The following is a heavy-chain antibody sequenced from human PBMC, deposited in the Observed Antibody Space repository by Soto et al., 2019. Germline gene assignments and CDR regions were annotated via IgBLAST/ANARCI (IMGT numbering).Heavy chain of an antibody. D-gene: IGHD3-22*01. V-gene: IGHV4-59*08. CDR1: GVSISSYY. CDR2: IYYSGST. CDR3: ARGIRGIVVPHDAFDI. Sequence: TDILCHTCTVSGVSISSYYCSWIRQPPGKGMEWNGYIYYSGSTNYNPSLKRRVTISVDTSTNQFSLKLSSVTAADTAVYYCARGIRGIVVPHDAFDIWGQGTMVTVSS. J-gene: IGHJ3*02.